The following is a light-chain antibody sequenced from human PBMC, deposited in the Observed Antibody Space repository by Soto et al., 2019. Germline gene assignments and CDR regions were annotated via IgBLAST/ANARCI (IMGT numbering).Light chain of an antibody. CDR3: HLQDNSHWT. Sequence: EIVLTQSPGTLSLSPGERTTLSCRASQSVSSSFLAWYQQKPGQAPRLLIYGASSRATGFPDRFSGSGSGTDFTLTISRLEPEDFLVCYCHLQDNSHWTSAQATELDIK. CDR2: GAS. CDR1: QSVSSSF. J-gene: IGKJ1*01. V-gene: IGKV3-20*01.